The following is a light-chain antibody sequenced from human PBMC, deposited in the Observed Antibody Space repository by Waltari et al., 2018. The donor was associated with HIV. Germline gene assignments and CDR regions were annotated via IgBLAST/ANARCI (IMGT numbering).Light chain of an antibody. CDR1: TSTIGKNY. V-gene: IGLV1-51*02. J-gene: IGLJ1*01. CDR2: END. Sequence: QSILTRPPSVSAAPGHNVTISCSGTTSTIGKNYVSWYQHLPGKPPTLLIFENDKRPSEIPDRFSGLKSGTSATLGIIGLQPGDEADYFCGTWDSSLSAYVFTTGTKVTV. CDR3: GTWDSSLSAYV.